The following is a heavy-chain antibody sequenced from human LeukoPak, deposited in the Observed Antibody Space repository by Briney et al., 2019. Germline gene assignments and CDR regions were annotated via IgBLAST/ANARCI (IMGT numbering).Heavy chain of an antibody. V-gene: IGHV4-34*01. J-gene: IGHJ4*02. Sequence: SETLSLTCAVYGGSFSGYYWSWIRQPPGKGLEWIGEINHSGSTNYNPSLKSRVTISVDTSKNQFSLKLSSVTAADTAVYYCARVGYCSGGSCYLNYYFDYWGQGTLVTVSS. CDR1: GGSFSGYY. CDR3: ARVGYCSGGSCYLNYYFDY. D-gene: IGHD2-15*01. CDR2: INHSGST.